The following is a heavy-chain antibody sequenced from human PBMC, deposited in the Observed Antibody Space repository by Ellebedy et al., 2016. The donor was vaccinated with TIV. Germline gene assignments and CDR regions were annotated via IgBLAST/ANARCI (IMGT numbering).Heavy chain of an antibody. Sequence: PGGSLRLSCAASGFAFSSYGIHWVRQAPGKGLEWVAVISSGAGTTKYYAYSVKGRFTISRDNAKNSLFLQVNSLRAEDTAMYYCARGGAARPDYWGQGTLVTVSS. CDR2: ISSGAGTTK. CDR1: GFAFSSYG. D-gene: IGHD6-6*01. CDR3: ARGGAARPDY. J-gene: IGHJ4*02. V-gene: IGHV3-33*01.